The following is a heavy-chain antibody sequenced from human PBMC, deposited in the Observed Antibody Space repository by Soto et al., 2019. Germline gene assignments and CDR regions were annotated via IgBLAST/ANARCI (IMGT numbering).Heavy chain of an antibody. CDR3: ARHLRDTNGYWSQFDY. V-gene: IGHV1-8*01. D-gene: IGHD3-22*01. CDR1: GYTFSSYD. J-gene: IGHJ4*02. Sequence: GASVKVSCKASGYTFSSYDINWVRQATGQGLEWMGWMNPNSGGTSYAPKFRGRVTMTSNTSISTAYMDLSSLISEDTAVYYCARHLRDTNGYWSQFDYWGQGSLVTVSS. CDR2: MNPNSGGT.